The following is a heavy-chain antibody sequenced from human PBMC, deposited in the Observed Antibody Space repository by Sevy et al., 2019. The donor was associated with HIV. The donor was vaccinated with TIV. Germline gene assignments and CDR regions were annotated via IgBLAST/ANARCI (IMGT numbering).Heavy chain of an antibody. CDR3: ARGGETPRGFDP. CDR2: IYHSGST. CDR1: GGSISSVNW. J-gene: IGHJ5*02. D-gene: IGHD3-16*01. V-gene: IGHV4-4*02. Sequence: SETLSLTCAVSGGSISSVNWWHWVRQPPGKGLEWIGEIYHSGSTNYNPSLKSRVNISVDNSKNQFSLKLGSVTAADTAVYYCARGGETPRGFDPWGQGSLVTVSS.